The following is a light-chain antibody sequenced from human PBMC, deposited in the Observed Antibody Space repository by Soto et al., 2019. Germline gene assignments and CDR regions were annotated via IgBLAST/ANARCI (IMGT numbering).Light chain of an antibody. Sequence: DIQMTQSPSTLSASVGDRDIITCRASQSISSWLAWYQQKPGKAPNLLIYKASTLKSGVPSRFSGSGSGTDFTLNISSLQPDDFATYYCQQHGNDSWTFGQGTKVEI. CDR2: KAS. V-gene: IGKV1-5*03. CDR3: QQHGNDSWT. J-gene: IGKJ1*01. CDR1: QSISSW.